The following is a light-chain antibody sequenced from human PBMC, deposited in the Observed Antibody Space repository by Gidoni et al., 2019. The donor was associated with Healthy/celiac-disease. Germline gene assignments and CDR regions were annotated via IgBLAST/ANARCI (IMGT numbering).Light chain of an antibody. CDR1: QDISNY. CDR3: QQYDNLPL. Sequence: DFQMTQSPSSLSASVGDRVTITCQASQDISNYLNWYQQKPGKPPKLLIYDASNLETGDPSRFSGSGSGTDFTITISSLQPEDIATYYCQQYDNLPLFGPGTKVDIK. V-gene: IGKV1-33*01. J-gene: IGKJ3*01. CDR2: DAS.